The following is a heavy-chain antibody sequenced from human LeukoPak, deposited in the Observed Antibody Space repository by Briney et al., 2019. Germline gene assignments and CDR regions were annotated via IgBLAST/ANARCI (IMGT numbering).Heavy chain of an antibody. CDR1: GFAFSVYA. CDR3: AKPISGGLAVTADWFHP. CDR2: IDANSGTT. D-gene: IGHD6-19*01. J-gene: IGHJ5*01. Sequence: GGSLRLSCTASGFAFSVYAMTWLRQPPGKGLEWVSTIDANSGTTSYAASVRGRFTISRDNSKNTLYLQLSTLRADDTATYYCAKPISGGLAVTADWFHPWGQGTLVVVSS. V-gene: IGHV3-23*01.